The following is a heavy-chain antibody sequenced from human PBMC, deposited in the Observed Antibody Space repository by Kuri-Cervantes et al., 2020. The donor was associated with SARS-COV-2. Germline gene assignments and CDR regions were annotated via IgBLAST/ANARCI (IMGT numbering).Heavy chain of an antibody. CDR3: AREGLGGLGEPKYFDY. J-gene: IGHJ4*02. CDR1: GYTLTELS. V-gene: IGHV1-69*05. Sequence: SVKVSCKVSGYTLTELSMHWVRQAPGKGLEWMGGIIPIFGTANYAQKFQGRVTITTDESTSTAYMELSSLRSEDTAVYYCAREGLGGLGEPKYFDYWGQGTLVTVSS. D-gene: IGHD3-16*01. CDR2: IIPIFGTA.